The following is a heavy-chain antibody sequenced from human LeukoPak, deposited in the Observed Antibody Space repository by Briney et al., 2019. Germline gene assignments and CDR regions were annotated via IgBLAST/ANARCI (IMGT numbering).Heavy chain of an antibody. V-gene: IGHV3-23*01. Sequence: PGGALRLSCAASGFTFSSYWMSWVRQAPVKGLEWVSAISGSSGRTYYADSVKGRFTISRDNSKNTLYLQMNSLRVEGTAVYYCAKGPLTEVAGTTWDYWGQGTPVTVSS. CDR2: ISGSSGRT. CDR1: GFTFSSYW. J-gene: IGHJ4*02. CDR3: AKGPLTEVAGTTWDY. D-gene: IGHD6-19*01.